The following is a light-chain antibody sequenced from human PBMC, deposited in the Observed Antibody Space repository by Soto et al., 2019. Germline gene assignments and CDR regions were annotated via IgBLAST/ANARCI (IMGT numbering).Light chain of an antibody. J-gene: IGKJ5*01. V-gene: IGKV3-11*01. CDR3: QQRSSAIT. CDR2: DAS. CDR1: QNVSSY. Sequence: EIVLTQSPATLSLSPGERATLSCRASQNVSSYLAWYQQKPGQAPRLLIYDASNRATGIPARFSGRGSGTDFTLTISSLEPEDFAVYYCQQRSSAITFGQGTRLEIK.